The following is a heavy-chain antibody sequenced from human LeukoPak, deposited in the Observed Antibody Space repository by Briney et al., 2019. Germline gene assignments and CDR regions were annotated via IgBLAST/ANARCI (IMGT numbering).Heavy chain of an antibody. J-gene: IGHJ4*02. Sequence: PGGSLRLSCAASGFTFSSYNMNWVRQAPGKGLEWVSSISSSSSYIYYADSVKGRFTISRDDAKNSLYLQMNSLRAEDTAVYYCARDCRSSRDGYKFPFDYWGQGTLVTVSS. CDR1: GFTFSSYN. CDR2: ISSSSSYI. V-gene: IGHV3-21*01. D-gene: IGHD5-24*01. CDR3: ARDCRSSRDGYKFPFDY.